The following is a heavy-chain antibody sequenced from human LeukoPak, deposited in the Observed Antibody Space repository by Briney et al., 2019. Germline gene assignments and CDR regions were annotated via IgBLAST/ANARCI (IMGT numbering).Heavy chain of an antibody. Sequence: GGSLRLSCAASGFTFSTFAMSWVRQAPGKGLEWVSAISGSGGGTYYADSVKGRLTISRDNFKNTLYLQMSSLRAEDTAVYYCAKAFSAYENWPPNWFDPWGQGTLVTVSS. CDR2: ISGSGGGT. V-gene: IGHV3-23*01. D-gene: IGHD5-12*01. J-gene: IGHJ5*02. CDR1: GFTFSTFA. CDR3: AKAFSAYENWPPNWFDP.